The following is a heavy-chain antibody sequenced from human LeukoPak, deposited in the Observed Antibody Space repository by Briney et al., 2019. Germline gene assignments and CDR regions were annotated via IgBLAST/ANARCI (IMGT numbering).Heavy chain of an antibody. V-gene: IGHV3-30*18. CDR3: AKGRPIAVAGYSDY. D-gene: IGHD6-19*01. J-gene: IGHJ4*02. CDR1: GFTFSSYG. Sequence: GGSLRLSCAASGFTFSSYGMHWVRQAPGKGLEWVAVISYDGSNKYYADSVKGRFTISRDNSKNTLYLQMNSLRAEDTAVYYCAKGRPIAVAGYSDYWGQGTLVTVSS. CDR2: ISYDGSNK.